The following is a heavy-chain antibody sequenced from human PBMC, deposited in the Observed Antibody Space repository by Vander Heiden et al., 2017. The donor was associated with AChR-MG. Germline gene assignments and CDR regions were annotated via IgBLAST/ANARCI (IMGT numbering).Heavy chain of an antibody. J-gene: IGHJ6*02. D-gene: IGHD5-18*01. Sequence: QVQLLQSGAEGKKPGASVRVPCKVSGYTLTALAMHWVRQAPGKGLEWMGGFDPEGGETIYAQKFQGRVTMTEDTSTDTAYMELSSLRYEDTAVYYCATPTKLWLSRYYGMDVWGQGTTVTVSS. CDR3: ATPTKLWLSRYYGMDV. V-gene: IGHV1-24*01. CDR1: GYTLTALA. CDR2: FDPEGGET.